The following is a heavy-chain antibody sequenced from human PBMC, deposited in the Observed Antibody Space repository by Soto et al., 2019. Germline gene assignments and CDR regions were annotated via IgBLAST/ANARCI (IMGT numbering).Heavy chain of an antibody. Sequence: GGSLRLSCAASGFTFDDYAMHWVRQAPGKGLEWVSGISWNSGSIGYADSVKGRFTISRDNAKNSLYLQMNSLRAEDTALYYCAKAPDIVLMVYAPNFDYWGQGTLVTVSS. D-gene: IGHD2-8*01. CDR1: GFTFDDYA. CDR2: ISWNSGSI. CDR3: AKAPDIVLMVYAPNFDY. V-gene: IGHV3-9*01. J-gene: IGHJ4*02.